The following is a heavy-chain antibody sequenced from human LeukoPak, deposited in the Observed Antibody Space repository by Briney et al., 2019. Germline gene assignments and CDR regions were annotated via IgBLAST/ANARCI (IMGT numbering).Heavy chain of an antibody. CDR3: ARHRGSGYPYFDY. V-gene: IGHV4-59*01. CDR2: IYYSGST. CDR1: GGSMNNNY. Sequence: SETLSLTCTVSGGSMNNNYWSWIRQPPGKGLEWIGYIYYSGSTNYNPSLKSRVTISVDTSKNHFSLKLSSLTAADTAVYYCARHRGSGYPYFDYWGQGTLVTVSS. D-gene: IGHD3-22*01. J-gene: IGHJ4*02.